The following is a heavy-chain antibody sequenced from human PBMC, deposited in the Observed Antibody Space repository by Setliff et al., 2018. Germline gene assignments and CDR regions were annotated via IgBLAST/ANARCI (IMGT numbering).Heavy chain of an antibody. D-gene: IGHD3-10*01. Sequence: ASVKVSCKASGYTFTTYAISWMRQAPGQGLEWVGWINTNTGNPSYAQGFTGRFVFSSDTSVSTAYLQISSLKAEDTALYYCARASRFGTIKYRGDYYMDVWGKGTTVTVSS. J-gene: IGHJ6*03. CDR3: ARASRFGTIKYRGDYYMDV. CDR2: INTNTGNP. V-gene: IGHV7-4-1*02. CDR1: GYTFTTYA.